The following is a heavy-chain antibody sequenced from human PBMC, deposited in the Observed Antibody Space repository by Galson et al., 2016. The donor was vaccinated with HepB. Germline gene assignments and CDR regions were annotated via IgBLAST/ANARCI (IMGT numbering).Heavy chain of an antibody. J-gene: IGHJ1*01. CDR3: ARDHYNILTDSFEYFRH. D-gene: IGHD3-9*01. V-gene: IGHV4-59*01. Sequence: SETLSLTCTVSGASISSYYWSWIRQPPGKGLEWIGCIYDSGSTNYNPSLQSRVTISVDTSKNQFSLKLNSVTAADTAVYYCARDHYNILTDSFEYFRHWGQGTLVTVSS. CDR1: GASISSYY. CDR2: IYDSGST.